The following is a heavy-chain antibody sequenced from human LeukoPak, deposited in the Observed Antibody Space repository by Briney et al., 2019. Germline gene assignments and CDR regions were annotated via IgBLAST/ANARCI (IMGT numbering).Heavy chain of an antibody. J-gene: IGHJ4*02. CDR1: GFAFTDYA. CDR2: ISSDGNVK. D-gene: IGHD3-9*01. Sequence: GGSLRLSCVGSGFAFTDYAIHWLRQAPGKGMESVAFISSDGNVKFYVDSVKGRSTISRDNFRNTVSLEMTTLRPEDTAVYYCVRDLTYGARFDYWGQGTLVTVSS. CDR3: VRDLTYGARFDY. V-gene: IGHV3-30*04.